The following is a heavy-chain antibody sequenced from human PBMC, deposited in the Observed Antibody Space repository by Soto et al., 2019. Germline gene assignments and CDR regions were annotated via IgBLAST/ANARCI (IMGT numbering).Heavy chain of an antibody. J-gene: IGHJ3*02. V-gene: IGHV3-74*01. Sequence: GGSLRLSCAASGFTFSSYWMHWVRQAPGKGLVWVSRINSDGSSTSYADSVKGRFTSSRDNAKNTLYLQMNSLRAEDTAVYYCASHPGRSYELGDAFDIWGQGTMVTVSS. D-gene: IGHD1-26*01. CDR1: GFTFSSYW. CDR3: ASHPGRSYELGDAFDI. CDR2: INSDGSST.